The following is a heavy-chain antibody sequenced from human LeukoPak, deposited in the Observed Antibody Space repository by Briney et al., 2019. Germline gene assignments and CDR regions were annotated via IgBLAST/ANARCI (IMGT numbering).Heavy chain of an antibody. CDR1: GGSFSGYY. CDR2: INHSVST. D-gene: IGHD2-15*01. Sequence: SETLSLTCAVYGGSFSGYYWSWIRQPPGKGLGWIGEINHSVSTNYNPSLKSRVTISVDTSKNQFSLKLSSVTAADTAVYYCARHRLGYCSGGSCYLYYFDYWGEGTLVTVSS. J-gene: IGHJ4*02. CDR3: ARHRLGYCSGGSCYLYYFDY. V-gene: IGHV4-34*01.